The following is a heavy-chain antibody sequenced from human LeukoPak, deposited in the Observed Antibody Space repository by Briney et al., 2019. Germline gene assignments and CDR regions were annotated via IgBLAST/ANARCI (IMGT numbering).Heavy chain of an antibody. D-gene: IGHD3-22*01. J-gene: IGHJ3*02. V-gene: IGHV4-59*11. CDR1: GSSISRHF. CDR3: ARLLDNDSSGDPDTFDM. CDR2: IHYSGRT. Sequence: SEILSLTCSVSGSSISRHFWSWIRQPPGKGLDWIAFIHYSGRTKYNPSLQSRVTISIDTSENNFSLKLTSVTAADTAVYYCARLLDNDSSGDPDTFDMWGQGTVVSVSS.